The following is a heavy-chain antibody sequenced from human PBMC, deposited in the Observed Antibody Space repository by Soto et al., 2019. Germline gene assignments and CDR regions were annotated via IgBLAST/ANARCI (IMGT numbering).Heavy chain of an antibody. D-gene: IGHD3-3*01. CDR2: IVVGSGNT. Sequence: SVKVSCKASGFTFTSSAVQWVRQARGQRLEWIGWIVVGSGNTNYAQKFQERVTITRDMSTSTAYMELSSPRSEDTAVYYCAAGSGYYRYYYYGMDVWGQGTTVTVSS. CDR1: GFTFTSSA. CDR3: AAGSGYYRYYYYGMDV. V-gene: IGHV1-58*01. J-gene: IGHJ6*02.